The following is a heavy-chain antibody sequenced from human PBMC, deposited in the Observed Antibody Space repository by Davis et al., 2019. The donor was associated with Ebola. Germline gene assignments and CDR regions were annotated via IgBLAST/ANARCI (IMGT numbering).Heavy chain of an antibody. CDR2: ISSSSSYI. CDR3: AKEGTAVYSSGWYGPKTYYFDY. D-gene: IGHD6-19*01. CDR1: GFTFSSYS. V-gene: IGHV3-21*04. J-gene: IGHJ4*02. Sequence: PGGSLRLSCAASGFTFSSYSMNWVRQAPGKGLEWVSSISSSSSYIYYADSVKGRFTISRDNAKNSRYLQMNSLRSDDTAVYYCAKEGTAVYSSGWYGPKTYYFDYWGQGTLVTVSS.